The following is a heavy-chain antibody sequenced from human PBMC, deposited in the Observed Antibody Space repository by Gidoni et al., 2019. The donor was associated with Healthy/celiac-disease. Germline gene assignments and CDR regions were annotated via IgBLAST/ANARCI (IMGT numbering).Heavy chain of an antibody. D-gene: IGHD3-3*01. J-gene: IGHJ4*02. Sequence: GLEWIGSIYYSGSTYYNPSLKSRVTISVDTSKNQFSLKLSSVTAADTAVYYCARHGVNGDYPDYWGQGTLVTVSS. CDR2: IYYSGST. CDR3: ARHGVNGDYPDY. V-gene: IGHV4-39*01.